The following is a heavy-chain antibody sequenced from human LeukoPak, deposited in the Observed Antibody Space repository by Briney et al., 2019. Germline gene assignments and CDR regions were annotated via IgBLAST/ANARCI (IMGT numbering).Heavy chain of an antibody. CDR1: GGSFSGYY. J-gene: IGHJ4*02. Sequence: PSETLSLTCAVYGGSFSGYYWSWIRLPPGKGLEWIGYIYYSGSTYYNPSLKSRVTISVDTSKNQFSLKLSSVTAADTAVYYCARAAAGLFDYWGQGTLVTVSS. CDR3: ARAAAGLFDY. D-gene: IGHD6-13*01. CDR2: IYYSGST. V-gene: IGHV4-34*09.